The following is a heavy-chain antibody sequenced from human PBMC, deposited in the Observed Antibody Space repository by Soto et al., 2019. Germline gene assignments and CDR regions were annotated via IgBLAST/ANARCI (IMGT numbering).Heavy chain of an antibody. V-gene: IGHV3-66*01. CDR3: ARDFSGKNDAFDI. D-gene: IGHD3-10*01. J-gene: IGHJ3*02. CDR2: VYSGGRT. Sequence: EVQLVESGGGLVQPGGSLRLSCAASRFTVTTNYMSWVRQPPGKGLEWVSVVYSGGRTYYADSVKGRFTGSRDNSQNTLYLQMNSLRAEDTAVYYCARDFSGKNDAFDIWGQGTVVTVSS. CDR1: RFTVTTNY.